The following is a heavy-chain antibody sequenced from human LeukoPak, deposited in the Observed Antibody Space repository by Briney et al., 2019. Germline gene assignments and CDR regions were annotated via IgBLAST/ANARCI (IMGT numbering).Heavy chain of an antibody. CDR3: AKFKGHYYYDSSGYCDN. J-gene: IGHJ4*02. CDR2: ISAADGDNT. V-gene: IGHV3-23*01. D-gene: IGHD3-22*01. Sequence: QTRGSPRLSCVASGFTFRNFAMSWVRQAPGKGLEWVSAISAADGDNTYYGDSVKGRFTISRDNSENTLHLQMSSLRAEDTAVYYCAKFKGHYYYDSSGYCDNWGQGTLVTVSS. CDR1: GFTFRNFA.